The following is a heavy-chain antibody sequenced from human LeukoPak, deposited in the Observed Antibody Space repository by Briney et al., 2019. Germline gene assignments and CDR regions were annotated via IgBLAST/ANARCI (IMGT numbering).Heavy chain of an antibody. D-gene: IGHD6-13*01. J-gene: IGHJ1*01. CDR1: GFTFSSYS. CDR2: ITSSGGTI. CDR3: AREGISAIGEH. Sequence: GGSLRLSCVGSGFTFSSYSMNWVRQAPGKGLEWVSFITSSGGTIYYSDSVKGRFTISRDNAKNSLYSQMRSLRVEDAAVYYCAREGISAIGEHWGQGTLVTVSS. V-gene: IGHV3-48*04.